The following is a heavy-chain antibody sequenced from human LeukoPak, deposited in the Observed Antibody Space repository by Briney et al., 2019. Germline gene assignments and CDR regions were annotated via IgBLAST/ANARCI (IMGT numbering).Heavy chain of an antibody. J-gene: IGHJ6*02. CDR1: GFTFNHFW. CDR2: ISSSSSYT. D-gene: IGHD3-16*01. Sequence: PGGSLRLSCAASGFTFNHFWMSWIRQAPGKGLEWVSYISSSSSYTNYADSVKGRFTISRDNAKNSLYLQMNSLRAEDTAVYYCARVMYYGMDVWGQGTTVTVSS. V-gene: IGHV3-11*06. CDR3: ARVMYYGMDV.